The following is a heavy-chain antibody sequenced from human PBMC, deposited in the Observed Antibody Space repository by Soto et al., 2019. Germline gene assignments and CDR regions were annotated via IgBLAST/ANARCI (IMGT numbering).Heavy chain of an antibody. CDR2: ISWDGGST. CDR3: AKATYYYDSSGYYYYYYGMDV. J-gene: IGHJ6*02. Sequence: GGSLRLSCAASGFTFDDYAMHWVRQAPGKGLEWVSLISWDGGSTYYADSVKGRLTISRDNSKNSLYLQMNSLRAEDTALYYCAKATYYYDSSGYYYYYYGMDVWGQGTTVTVSS. D-gene: IGHD3-22*01. V-gene: IGHV3-43D*03. CDR1: GFTFDDYA.